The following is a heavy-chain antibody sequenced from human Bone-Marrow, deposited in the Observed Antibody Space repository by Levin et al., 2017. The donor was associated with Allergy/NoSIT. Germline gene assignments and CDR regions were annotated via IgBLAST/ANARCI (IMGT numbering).Heavy chain of an antibody. CDR3: ARCRWSPGGPFDS. CDR2: ISGSDDSI. J-gene: IGHJ4*02. Sequence: GGSLRLSCAASGFSFSTYEMNWVRQAPGKGLEWLSHISGSDDSIYYADSVKGRFTISRDNAENSLYLQMDSLRVEDTAVYYCARCRWSPGGPFDSWGQGTVVTVSS. V-gene: IGHV3-48*03. D-gene: IGHD6-13*01. CDR1: GFSFSTYE.